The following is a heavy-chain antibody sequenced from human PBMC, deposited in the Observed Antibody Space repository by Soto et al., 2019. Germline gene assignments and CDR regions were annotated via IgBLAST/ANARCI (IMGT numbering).Heavy chain of an antibody. Sequence: GASVKVSFKASGGTFSSYAISWVRQAPGQGLEWMGGIIPIFGTANYAQKFQGRVTITADESTSTAYMELSSLRSEDTAVYYCARDRWAYCGGDCYLFDYWGQGTLVTVSS. V-gene: IGHV1-69*13. CDR3: ARDRWAYCGGDCYLFDY. CDR1: GGTFSSYA. D-gene: IGHD2-21*02. J-gene: IGHJ4*02. CDR2: IIPIFGTA.